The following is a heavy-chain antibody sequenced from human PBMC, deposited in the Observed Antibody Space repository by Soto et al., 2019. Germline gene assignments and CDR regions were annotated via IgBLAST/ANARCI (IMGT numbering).Heavy chain of an antibody. CDR3: ARGPAIAAAGKEYYYGMDV. D-gene: IGHD6-13*01. J-gene: IGHJ6*02. Sequence: QVQLQQWGAGLLKPSETLSLTCAVYGGSFSGYYWSWIRQPPGTGLEWIGEINHSGSTNYNPSLKSRVTISVDTSKNQFSLKLSSVTAADTAVYYCARGPAIAAAGKEYYYGMDVWGQGTTVTVSS. V-gene: IGHV4-34*01. CDR2: INHSGST. CDR1: GGSFSGYY.